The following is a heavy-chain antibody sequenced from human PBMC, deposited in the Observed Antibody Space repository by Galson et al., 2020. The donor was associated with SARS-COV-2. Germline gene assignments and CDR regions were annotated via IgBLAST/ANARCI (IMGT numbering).Heavy chain of an antibody. CDR2: IYATGST. J-gene: IGHJ3*02. D-gene: IGHD3-22*01. CDR3: ARVNSYGRSDYPDYAFDI. V-gene: IGHV4-4*07. CDR1: GGSFSSYY. Sequence: KTSETLSLTCSISGGSFSSYYWSWIRQPAGRGLEWIGRIYATGSTIYSPSLKSRVTMSVDTSKNEFSLQLSSVTAADTALYFCARVNSYGRSDYPDYAFDIWGQGTMVTVSS.